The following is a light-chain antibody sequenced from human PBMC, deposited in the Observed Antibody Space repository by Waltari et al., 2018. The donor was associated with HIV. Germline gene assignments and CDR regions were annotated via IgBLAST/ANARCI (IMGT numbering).Light chain of an antibody. CDR2: DVT. Sequence: QSALTQPRSVSGSPGQSVTISCTGSSSAVCAYKFVPWYQQHPGKAPKLLISDVTTRPSGVPDRFSGSKSGNSASLIISGLQAGDEAHYFCCSYAGNYAWVFGGGTKLTVL. J-gene: IGLJ3*02. CDR1: SSAVCAYKF. V-gene: IGLV2-11*01. CDR3: CSYAGNYAWV.